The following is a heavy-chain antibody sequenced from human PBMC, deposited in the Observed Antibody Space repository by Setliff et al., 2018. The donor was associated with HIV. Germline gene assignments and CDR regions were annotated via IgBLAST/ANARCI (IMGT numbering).Heavy chain of an antibody. CDR3: ARCYYNFWSGYPLDYMDV. CDR1: GGSISSHY. CDR2: IYTSGST. J-gene: IGHJ6*03. Sequence: PSETLSLTRTVSGGSISSHYWSWIRQPPGKGLEWIGHIYTSGSTNYNPSLKSRVTMSVGTSKNQFSLKLSSVTAADTAVYYRARCYYNFWSGYPLDYMDVWGKGTTVTVSS. V-gene: IGHV4-4*08. D-gene: IGHD3-3*01.